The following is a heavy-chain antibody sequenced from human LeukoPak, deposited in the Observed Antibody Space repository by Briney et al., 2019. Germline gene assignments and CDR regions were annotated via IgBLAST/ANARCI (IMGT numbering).Heavy chain of an antibody. Sequence: ASVKVSCKASGYTFTGYYMHWVRQAPGQGLEWMGWINPNSGGTNYAQKFQGRVTMTRDTSISTAYMELSRLRSDDTAVYYCAREEWELAYYYYGMDVWGKGTTVTVSS. J-gene: IGHJ6*04. V-gene: IGHV1-2*02. D-gene: IGHD1-26*01. CDR2: INPNSGGT. CDR3: AREEWELAYYYYGMDV. CDR1: GYTFTGYY.